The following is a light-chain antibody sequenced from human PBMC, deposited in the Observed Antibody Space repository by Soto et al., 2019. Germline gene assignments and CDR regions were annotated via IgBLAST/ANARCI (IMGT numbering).Light chain of an antibody. J-gene: IGLJ2*01. Sequence: SALTQPASVSGSPGQSITISCTGTSSDVGGYNYVSWYQQHPGKAPKLMIYDVSNRPSGISNRFSGSRSGNTASLIISGLQAEDEAAYYCSSYTSSSTVIFGGGTQLTAL. CDR2: DVS. V-gene: IGLV2-14*01. CDR1: SSDVGGYNY. CDR3: SSYTSSSTVI.